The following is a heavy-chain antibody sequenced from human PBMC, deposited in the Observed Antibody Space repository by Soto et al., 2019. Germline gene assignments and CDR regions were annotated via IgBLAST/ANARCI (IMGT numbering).Heavy chain of an antibody. CDR1: GFTFSTYA. D-gene: IGHD3-10*01. V-gene: IGHV3-23*01. CDR2: ITGSGGRP. J-gene: IGHJ4*02. CDR3: AKVWSTDYYGSGSCLDS. Sequence: EVQLLESGGGLVQPGGSLRLSCAASGFTFSTYAMSWVRQAPGKGLEWVSGITGSGGRPYYADSVNGPFTISRDNSKNTLYLQMNSLRAEDTAVYYCAKVWSTDYYGSGSCLDSWGQGTLVTVSS.